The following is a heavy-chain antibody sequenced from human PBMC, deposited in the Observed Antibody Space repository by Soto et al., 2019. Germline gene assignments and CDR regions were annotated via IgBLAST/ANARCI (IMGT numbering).Heavy chain of an antibody. CDR3: AKNVRFSQASDY. J-gene: IGHJ4*02. D-gene: IGHD3-3*01. CDR2: IRGSGGST. Sequence: EVQLLESGGGLVQPGGSLRLSCAASGFTFSSYAMSWVRQAPGKGLEWVSAIRGSGGSTYYADSVKGRFTISRDNSKNTLYLQMNSLRAEDTAVYYCAKNVRFSQASDYWGQGTLVTVSS. V-gene: IGHV3-23*01. CDR1: GFTFSSYA.